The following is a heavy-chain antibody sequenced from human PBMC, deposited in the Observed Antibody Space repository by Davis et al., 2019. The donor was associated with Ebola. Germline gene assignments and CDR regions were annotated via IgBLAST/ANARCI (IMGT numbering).Heavy chain of an antibody. J-gene: IGHJ6*02. CDR1: GFTSSSYA. CDR2: IYSGGST. V-gene: IGHV3-53*01. CDR3: ARDRSYYGMDV. Sequence: GGSLRLSCAASGFTSSSYAMSWVRQAPGKGLGWVSAIYSGGSTYYADSVKGRFTISRDNSKNTLYLQMNSLRAEDTAVYYCARDRSYYGMDVWGQGTTVTVSS.